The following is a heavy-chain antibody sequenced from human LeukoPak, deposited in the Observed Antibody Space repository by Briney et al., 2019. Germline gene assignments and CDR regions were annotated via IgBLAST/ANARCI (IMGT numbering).Heavy chain of an antibody. D-gene: IGHD2/OR15-2a*01. Sequence: PGGSLRLSCSASGFTFSTYAMHWVHQAPGKGLEYVSAISSNGGSTYYADSVKGRFTISRDNSKNTLYLQMSSLRAEDTAVYYCVKGNSVKYLPRYGMDVWGKGTTVTVSS. J-gene: IGHJ6*04. CDR3: VKGNSVKYLPRYGMDV. CDR2: ISSNGGST. CDR1: GFTFSTYA. V-gene: IGHV3-64D*06.